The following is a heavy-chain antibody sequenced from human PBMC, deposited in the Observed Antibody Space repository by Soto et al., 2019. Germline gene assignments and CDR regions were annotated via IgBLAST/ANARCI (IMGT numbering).Heavy chain of an antibody. CDR1: GNSKRYYY. V-gene: IGHV4-59*08. CDR3: AIGYMDWFDP. D-gene: IGHD2-2*02. J-gene: IGHJ5*02. Sequence: PSXTLSLTCTVSGNSKRYYYWSWIRVAPGKGLEWIGSVYHSGSTNYNPSLKSRVTILRDSSKAQFSLKLNSATAADTAVYYCAIGYMDWFDPWGQGTLVTVSS. CDR2: VYHSGST.